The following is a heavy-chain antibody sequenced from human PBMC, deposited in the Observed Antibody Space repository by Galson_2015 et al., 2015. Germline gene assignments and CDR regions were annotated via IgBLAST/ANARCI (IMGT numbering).Heavy chain of an antibody. CDR2: ISYDGSNK. Sequence: SLRLSCAASGFTFSSYGMHWVRQAPGKGLEWVAVISYDGSNKYYADSVKGRFTISRDNSKNTLYLQMNSLRAEDTAVYYCAEGMQTAAGYFDYWGQGTLVTVSS. J-gene: IGHJ4*02. V-gene: IGHV3-30*18. D-gene: IGHD6-13*01. CDR1: GFTFSSYG. CDR3: AEGMQTAAGYFDY.